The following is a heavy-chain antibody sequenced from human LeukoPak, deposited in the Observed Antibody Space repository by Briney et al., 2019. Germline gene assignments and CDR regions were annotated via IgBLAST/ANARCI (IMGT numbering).Heavy chain of an antibody. Sequence: SQTLSLTCSVSGVPISSDDRFWSWIRQQPGKGLEWIGYIHYSGSTSYSPSLRSRVTISVDTSKNQFSLKLSSVTAADTAVYYCARGPLTGDLFDYWGQGTLVTVSS. CDR1: GVPISSDDRF. CDR2: IHYSGST. V-gene: IGHV4-31*03. D-gene: IGHD7-27*01. CDR3: ARGPLTGDLFDY. J-gene: IGHJ4*02.